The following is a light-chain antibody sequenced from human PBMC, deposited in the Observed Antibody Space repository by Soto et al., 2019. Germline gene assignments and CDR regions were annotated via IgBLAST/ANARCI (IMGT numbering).Light chain of an antibody. Sequence: EIVMAQSPSTLSVSPGERATLSCRASQSVRNNLAWYQQKPGQAPRFLIYGASSRATGIPDRFSGGGSGTDFTLTISRLEPEDFAVYYCQQYGGTPPITFGQGTRLEIK. V-gene: IGKV3-20*01. CDR3: QQYGGTPPIT. CDR2: GAS. CDR1: QSVRNN. J-gene: IGKJ5*01.